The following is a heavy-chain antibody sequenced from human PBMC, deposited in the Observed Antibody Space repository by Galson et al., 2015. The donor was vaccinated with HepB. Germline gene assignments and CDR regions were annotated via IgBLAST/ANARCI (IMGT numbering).Heavy chain of an antibody. CDR1: GYTFTGYY. CDR3: ARDNNSGGPNLEDY. CDR2: INPYSGDT. D-gene: IGHD6-25*01. Sequence: SVKVSCKASGYTFTGYYIHWVRQAPGQGLEWMGRINPYSGDTNSAQNFRGRVTMTRDTSISTAYMELRRLRSDDTAVYYCARDNNSGGPNLEDYWGQGTLVTVSS. J-gene: IGHJ4*02. V-gene: IGHV1-2*06.